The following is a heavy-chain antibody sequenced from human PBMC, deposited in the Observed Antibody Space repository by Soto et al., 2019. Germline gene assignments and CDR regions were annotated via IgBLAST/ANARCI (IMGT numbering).Heavy chain of an antibody. V-gene: IGHV3-48*03. Sequence: EVQLVESGGGLVQPGGSLRLSCAASGFTFSDYEMNWVHQPPGKGLEWVSYISSSGKTKYYADSVKGRFTISRDNAKNSLSLQMNSLRAEDTAVYYCARDPEKYSGYDLGIEYWGQGTLVTVSS. CDR3: ARDPEKYSGYDLGIEY. J-gene: IGHJ4*02. D-gene: IGHD5-12*01. CDR2: ISSSGKTK. CDR1: GFTFSDYE.